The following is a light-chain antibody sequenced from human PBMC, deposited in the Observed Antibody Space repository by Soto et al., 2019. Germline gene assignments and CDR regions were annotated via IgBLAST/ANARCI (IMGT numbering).Light chain of an antibody. Sequence: DILMTQSQTSRSASVGDRVTITCRASQSISSWLAWYQQKPGKAPKLLIYDASNLESGVPSRFSGGGSGTEFSLTISSLQPDDFATYYCQQYNYFWAFGQGTKVDIK. CDR2: DAS. CDR1: QSISSW. CDR3: QQYNYFWA. V-gene: IGKV1-5*01. J-gene: IGKJ1*01.